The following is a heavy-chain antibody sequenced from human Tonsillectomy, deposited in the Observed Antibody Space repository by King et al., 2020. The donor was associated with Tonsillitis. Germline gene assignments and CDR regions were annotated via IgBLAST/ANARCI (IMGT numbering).Heavy chain of an antibody. D-gene: IGHD3-3*01. J-gene: IGHJ6*02. CDR3: AKTQDFWSPHGMDV. CDR1: GFTFSSHG. V-gene: IGHV3-23*04. Sequence: VQLVESGGGLIQPGGSLRLSCAASGFTFSSHGMNWVRQAPGKGLEWVSGISGSGGSTYYADPVKGRFPISRDNSKNTLYLQMNSLRAEDTAVYYCAKTQDFWSPHGMDVWGQGTTVTVSS. CDR2: ISGSGGST.